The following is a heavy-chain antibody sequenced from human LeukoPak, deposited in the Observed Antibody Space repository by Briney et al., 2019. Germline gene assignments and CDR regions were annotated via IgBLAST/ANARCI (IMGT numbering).Heavy chain of an antibody. CDR2: IYYSGST. V-gene: IGHV4-59*01. J-gene: IGHJ3*02. D-gene: IGHD3-9*01. CDR1: GSSISSYY. Sequence: SETLSLTCTVSGSSISSYYWSWIRQPPGKGLEWIGYIYYSGSTNYNPSLKSRVTISVDTSKNQFSLKLSSVTAADTAVYYCARDTPNVLRYFDWSPIGFDIWGQGTMVTVSS. CDR3: ARDTPNVLRYFDWSPIGFDI.